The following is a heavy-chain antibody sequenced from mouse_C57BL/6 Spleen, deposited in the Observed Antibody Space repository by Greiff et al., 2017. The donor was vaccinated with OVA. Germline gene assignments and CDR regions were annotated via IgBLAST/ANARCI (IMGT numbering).Heavy chain of an antibody. V-gene: IGHV2-6*01. D-gene: IGHD1-1*01. CDR3: ASEGGSRFAY. CDR1: GFSLTSYG. CDR2: IWGVGST. J-gene: IGHJ3*01. Sequence: QVQLKESGPGLVAPSQSLSITCTVSGFSLTSYGVDWVRQSPGQGLEWLGEIWGVGSTNYNSAPKSRLSISKDNSKSQVFLNMNSLQTDETAMYYCASEGGSRFAYWGQGTLVTVSA.